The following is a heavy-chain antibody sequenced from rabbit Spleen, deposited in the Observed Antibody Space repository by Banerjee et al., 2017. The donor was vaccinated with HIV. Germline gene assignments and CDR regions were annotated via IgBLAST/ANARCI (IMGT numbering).Heavy chain of an antibody. D-gene: IGHD1-1*01. CDR1: GFSFSNKDV. CDR2: INTATGRS. V-gene: IGHV1S45*01. J-gene: IGHJ4*02. CDR3: ARDLPDIIGWNFGF. Sequence: QEQLVESGGGLVKPEGSLKLSCKASGFSFSNKDVMCWVRQAPGQGLEWIACINTATGRSVYASWAKGRFTISKTSSTTVTLQMTSLTVADTATYFCARDLPDIIGWNFGFWGPGTLVTVS.